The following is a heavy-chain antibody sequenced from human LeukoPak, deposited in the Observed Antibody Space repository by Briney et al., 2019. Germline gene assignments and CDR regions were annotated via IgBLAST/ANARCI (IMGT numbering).Heavy chain of an antibody. CDR1: GFPFNAYT. Sequence: GGSLGLSCAASGFPFNAYTMHWVRQAPGKGLEWVSLISRDGDITYYADSLKGRFTISRDNSKNSLYLQMNSLRSEDTAFYYCAKGLVGTTLVDSWGQGTLVTVSS. J-gene: IGHJ4*02. V-gene: IGHV3-43*01. CDR2: ISRDGDIT. CDR3: AKGLVGTTLVDS. D-gene: IGHD1-1*01.